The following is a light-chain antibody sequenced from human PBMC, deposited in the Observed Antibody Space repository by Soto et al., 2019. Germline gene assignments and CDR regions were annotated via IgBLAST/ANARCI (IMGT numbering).Light chain of an antibody. CDR2: GNN. J-gene: IGLJ1*01. CDR3: QSYDSRLSGFCV. V-gene: IGLV1-40*01. Sequence: QSVLTQPPSVSGAPGQRVTTSCTGSSSNIGANYDVHWYQHFPGTAPKLLIHGNNNRPSGVPDRFSGSKSGTSASLTITGLQAEDEADYYCQSYDSRLSGFCVFGPGTKLTVL. CDR1: SSNIGANYD.